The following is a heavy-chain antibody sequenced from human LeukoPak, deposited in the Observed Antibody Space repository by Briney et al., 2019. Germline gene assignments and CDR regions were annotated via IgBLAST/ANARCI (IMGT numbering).Heavy chain of an antibody. J-gene: IGHJ3*02. CDR2: IYYSGST. CDR3: AREGARWEPSFSAFDI. V-gene: IGHV4-39*07. D-gene: IGHD1-26*01. Sequence: SETLSLTCTVSGGSISSNTYYWGWIRQPPGKGLEWIGSIYYSGSTYYNPSLKSRVTISVDTSKNQFSLKLSSVTAADTAVYYCAREGARWEPSFSAFDIWGQGTMVTVSS. CDR1: GGSISSNTYY.